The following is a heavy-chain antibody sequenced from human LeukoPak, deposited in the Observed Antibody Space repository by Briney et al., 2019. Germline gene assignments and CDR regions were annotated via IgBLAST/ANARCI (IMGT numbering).Heavy chain of an antibody. D-gene: IGHD3-10*01. J-gene: IGHJ6*02. Sequence: GGSLRLSCTASGITFSASGMHWVRQTPGKGLEWVAYIRSDGNNKYYADSVEGRFTISRDNSKNTLYLQMNSLRAEDTAVYYCASNMVRGVIIYYGMDVWGQGTTVTVSS. CDR3: ASNMVRGVIIYYGMDV. CDR2: IRSDGNNK. V-gene: IGHV3-30*02. CDR1: GITFSASG.